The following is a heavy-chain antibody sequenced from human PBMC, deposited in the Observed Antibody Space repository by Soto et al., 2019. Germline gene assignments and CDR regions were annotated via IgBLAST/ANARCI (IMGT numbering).Heavy chain of an antibody. CDR1: GDSISSADYY. V-gene: IGHV4-30-4*01. D-gene: IGHD1-1*01. CDR3: ARDLWVEPELYYYGMDV. Sequence: SETLSLTCTVSGDSISSADYYWIWIRHTPGKGLEWIGHIFYSGTTYYNPSLKSRLTISVDTSKNHFSLRLTSVTAADTAVYYCARDLWVEPELYYYGMDVWGQGTTVTVSS. J-gene: IGHJ6*02. CDR2: IFYSGTT.